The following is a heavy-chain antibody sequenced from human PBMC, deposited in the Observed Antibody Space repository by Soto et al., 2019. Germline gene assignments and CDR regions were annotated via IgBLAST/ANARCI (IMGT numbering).Heavy chain of an antibody. CDR2: IWHDGSNQ. V-gene: IGHV3-33*01. CDR3: VRGRTGIHLGRFDY. D-gene: IGHD1-1*01. CDR1: GFPFDSYG. J-gene: IGHJ4*02. Sequence: QVQLVESGGGVVQPGRSLRLSCAVSGFPFDSYGMHWVRQAPGKGLEWVSVIWHDGSNQYYADSVKGRFTISRDNAKNTLDLQMNSLRAEDTAVYYCVRGRTGIHLGRFDYWGQGTLVTVSS.